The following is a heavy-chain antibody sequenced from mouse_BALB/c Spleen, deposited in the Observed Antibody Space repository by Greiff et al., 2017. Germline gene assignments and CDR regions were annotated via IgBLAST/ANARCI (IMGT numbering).Heavy chain of an antibody. V-gene: IGHV5-17*02. CDR2: ISSGSSTI. CDR3: ARDYYGAMDY. CDR1: GFTFSSFG. J-gene: IGHJ4*01. D-gene: IGHD1-1*01. Sequence: EVMLVESGGGLVQPGGSRKLSCAASGFTFSSFGMHWVRQAPEKGLEWVAYISSGSSTIYYADKVKGRFTISRDNPKNTVFLQMTRLRSEDTAMYYCARDYYGAMDYWGQGTSVTVSS.